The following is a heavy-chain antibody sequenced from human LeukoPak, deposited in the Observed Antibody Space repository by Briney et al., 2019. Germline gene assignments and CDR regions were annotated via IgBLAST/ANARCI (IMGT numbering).Heavy chain of an antibody. J-gene: IGHJ4*02. Sequence: HPGGPLRLSCAASGFTFSDYAMNWVRQAPMKGLEWVSHINGDSGLIDYAGSVRGRFTISRDNAQNSLYLQMNSLRAEDTAVYYCARDLNWGFDYWGQGILVTVSS. D-gene: IGHD7-27*01. CDR1: GFTFSDYA. V-gene: IGHV3-48*01. CDR2: INGDSGLI. CDR3: ARDLNWGFDY.